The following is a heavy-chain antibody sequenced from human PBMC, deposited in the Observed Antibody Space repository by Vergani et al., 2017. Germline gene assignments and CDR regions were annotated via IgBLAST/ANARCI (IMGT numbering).Heavy chain of an antibody. CDR2: IIPIFGTA. D-gene: IGHD3-22*01. CDR3: ARDPHVSRYDSSGDAYWYYGMDV. V-gene: IGHV1-69*13. Sequence: QVQLVQSGAEVKKPGSSVKVSCKASGGTFSSYAISWVRQAPGQGLEWMGRIIPIFGTANYAQKFQGRVTITADESTSTAYMELSSLRSEDTAVYYCARDPHVSRYDSSGDAYWYYGMDVWGQGTTVTVSS. CDR1: GGTFSSYA. J-gene: IGHJ6*02.